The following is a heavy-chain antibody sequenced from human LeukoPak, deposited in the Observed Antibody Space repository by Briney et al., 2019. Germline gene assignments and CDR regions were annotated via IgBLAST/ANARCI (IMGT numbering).Heavy chain of an antibody. D-gene: IGHD3-3*01. V-gene: IGHV1-2*06. CDR2: INPNSGGT. CDR1: GYTFTSYG. CDR3: ARGNYDFWSGYWNGMDV. J-gene: IGHJ6*02. Sequence: ASVKVSCKASGYTFTSYGISWVRQAPGQGLEWMGRINPNSGGTNYAQKFQGRVTMTRDTSISTAYMELSRLRSDDTAVYYCARGNYDFWSGYWNGMDVWGQGTTVTVSS.